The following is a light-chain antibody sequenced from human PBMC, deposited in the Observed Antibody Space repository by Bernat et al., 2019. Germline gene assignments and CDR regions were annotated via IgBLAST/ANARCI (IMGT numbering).Light chain of an antibody. CDR1: QGISNN. CDR3: QQYKSYPYT. J-gene: IGKJ4*01. V-gene: IGKV1-16*02. Sequence: DIQMTQSPSSLSASVGDRGTITCRASQGISNNFAWFQQKPGKAPKSLIYDASNLQSGVPSKFSGSGSGTDFTLTISNLQPEDVATYYCQQYKSYPYTFGRGTKVEIK. CDR2: DAS.